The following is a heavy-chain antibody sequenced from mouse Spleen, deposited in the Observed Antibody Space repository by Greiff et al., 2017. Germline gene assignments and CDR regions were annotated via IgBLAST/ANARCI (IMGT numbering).Heavy chain of an antibody. D-gene: IGHD1-1*01. CDR1: GFTFSDYY. J-gene: IGHJ4*01. Sequence: EVHLVQSGGGLVQPGGSLKISCATSGFTFSDYYMYWVRQTPEKSLEWVAYISNGGGTTNYPHTVKGRFTITRDNATNTTYLQISRLKSEDTAMYYCERRRYYYGSSYVRYYAMDYWGQGTSVTVSS. V-gene: IGHV5-12*02. CDR3: ERRRYYYGSSYVRYYAMDY. CDR2: ISNGGGTT.